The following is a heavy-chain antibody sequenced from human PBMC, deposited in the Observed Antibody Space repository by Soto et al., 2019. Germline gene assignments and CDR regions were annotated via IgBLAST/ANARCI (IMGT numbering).Heavy chain of an antibody. CDR1: GFTFSIFD. CDR2: ISYDGTNE. D-gene: IGHD5-18*01. CDR3: AKRAVRGYSYGFFDY. J-gene: IGHJ4*02. V-gene: IGHV3-30*18. Sequence: GSLRLSCAASGFTFSIFDMHWVRQAPGKGLEWVAVISYDGTNEYYADSVMGRFTISRDNSKNTLYLQMNSLRAEDTAVYYCAKRAVRGYSYGFFDYWGQGTLVTVSS.